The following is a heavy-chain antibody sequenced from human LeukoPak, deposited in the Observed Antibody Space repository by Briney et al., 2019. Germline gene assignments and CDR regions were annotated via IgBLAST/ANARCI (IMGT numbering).Heavy chain of an antibody. CDR3: ARFGSLREPIHDY. CDR1: GGSIGSYY. V-gene: IGHV4-59*01. J-gene: IGHJ4*02. Sequence: SETLSLTCTVSGGSIGSYYWSWIRQPPGKGLEWIGYIYYSGSTNYNPSLKSRITISVDTSKNQFSLKLSSVTAADTAVYYCARFGSLREPIHDYWGQGTLVTVSS. D-gene: IGHD3-16*01. CDR2: IYYSGST.